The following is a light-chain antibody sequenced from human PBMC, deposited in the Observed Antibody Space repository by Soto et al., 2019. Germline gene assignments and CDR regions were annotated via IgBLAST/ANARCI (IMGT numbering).Light chain of an antibody. CDR2: DAS. J-gene: IGKJ2*01. Sequence: EIVLTQSPATLSLSPGDRASLSCRASQSVRTYLAWYQQKPGQAPRLLIYDASNRATGIPARFSGSGSGTDFTLTISSLDPEDFAVYCCQHRSDWPYTFGQGTKVEIK. V-gene: IGKV3-11*01. CDR1: QSVRTY. CDR3: QHRSDWPYT.